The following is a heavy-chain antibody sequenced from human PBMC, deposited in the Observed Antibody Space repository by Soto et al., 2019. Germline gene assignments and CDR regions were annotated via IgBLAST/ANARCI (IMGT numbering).Heavy chain of an antibody. D-gene: IGHD2-2*01. J-gene: IGHJ6*03. CDR2: IYYSGST. Sequence: SETLSLTCTVSGGSISSSSYYWGWIRQPPGKGLEWIGSIYYSGSTYYNPSLKSRVTISVDTSKNQFSLKLSSVTAADTAVYYCARLRIVVVPADNYYMDVWGKGTTVTVSS. CDR1: GGSISSSSYY. V-gene: IGHV4-39*01. CDR3: ARLRIVVVPADNYYMDV.